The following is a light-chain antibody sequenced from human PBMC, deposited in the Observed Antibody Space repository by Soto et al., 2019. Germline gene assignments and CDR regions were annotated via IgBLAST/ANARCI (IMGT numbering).Light chain of an antibody. CDR3: MSYTGSSHV. CDR1: SSDVGRYKY. CDR2: EVT. Sequence: QSALTQPRSASGSPGQSVTISCTGTSSDVGRYKYVSWYQQQHPGKAPKLIIYEVTKRPSGVPDRFSGSKSGNTASLTVSGLQAEDEADYYCMSYTGSSHVFGTGTKVTVL. V-gene: IGLV2-8*01. J-gene: IGLJ1*01.